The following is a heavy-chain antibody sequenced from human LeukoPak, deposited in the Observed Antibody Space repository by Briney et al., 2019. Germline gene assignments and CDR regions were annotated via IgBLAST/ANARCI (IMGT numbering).Heavy chain of an antibody. V-gene: IGHV1-24*01. CDR3: ATQAYCSGGSCETRYYYYYMDV. D-gene: IGHD2-15*01. J-gene: IGHJ6*03. CDR2: FDPEDGET. CDR1: GYTLTELS. Sequence: ASVKVSCKVSGYTLTELSMHWVRQAPGKGLEWMGGFDPEDGETIYAQKFQGRVTMTEDTSTDTAYMELSSLRSEDTAVYYCATQAYCSGGSCETRYYYYYMDVWGKGTTVTISS.